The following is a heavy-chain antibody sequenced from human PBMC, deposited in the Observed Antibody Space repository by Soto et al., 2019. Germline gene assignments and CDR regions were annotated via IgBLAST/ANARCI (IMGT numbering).Heavy chain of an antibody. CDR2: ISGSGGST. CDR3: ASHSLYSSSWYSVPNWFDP. Sequence: GGSLRLSCAASGFTFSSYAMSWVRQAPGKGLEWVSVISGSGGSTYYADSVKGRFTISRDNSKNTLYLQMNSLRAEDTAVYYCASHSLYSSSWYSVPNWFDPWGQGTLVTVSS. D-gene: IGHD6-13*01. V-gene: IGHV3-23*01. J-gene: IGHJ5*02. CDR1: GFTFSSYA.